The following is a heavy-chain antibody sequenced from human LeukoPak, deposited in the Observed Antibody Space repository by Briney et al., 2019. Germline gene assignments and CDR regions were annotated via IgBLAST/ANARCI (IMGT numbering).Heavy chain of an antibody. CDR2: IDHSGST. D-gene: IGHD6-6*01. V-gene: IGHV4-4*02. CDR1: GGSIINSNW. CDR3: ARTSIAARRANAFDI. J-gene: IGHJ3*02. Sequence: SETLSLTCAVSGGSIINSNWWIWVRQPPGKGLEWIGEIDHSGSTSYNPSLKSRVTISVDRSKNQFSLKLSSVTAADTAVYYCARTSIAARRANAFDIWGQGTMVTVSS.